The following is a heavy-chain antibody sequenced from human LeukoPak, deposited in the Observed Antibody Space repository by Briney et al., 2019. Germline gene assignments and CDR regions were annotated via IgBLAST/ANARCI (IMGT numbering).Heavy chain of an antibody. V-gene: IGHV4-30-4*08. D-gene: IGHD1-26*01. CDR2: IYYSGST. CDR1: GGSISSGAYY. Sequence: PSETLSLTCTVSGGSISSGAYYWSWIPQPPAKGLEWIGYIYYSGSTYYNPSLKIRVTISVDTSKNQFSLKLSSVTAADTAVYYCARRRGGSYWVSWFDPWGQGTLVTVPS. J-gene: IGHJ5*02. CDR3: ARRRGGSYWVSWFDP.